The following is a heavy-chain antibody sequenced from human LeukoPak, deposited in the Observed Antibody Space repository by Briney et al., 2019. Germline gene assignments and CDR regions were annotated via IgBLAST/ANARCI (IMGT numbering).Heavy chain of an antibody. Sequence: PGGFLRLSCAASGLTFSSYPMHWVRQAPGKGLEWAAVISYDGSEKHYADPVKGRFTISRDSSKNMLYLQMNSLRAEDTAVYYCAKDRSFSSSSGTFDYWGQGTLVTVSS. CDR3: AKDRSFSSSSGTFDY. J-gene: IGHJ4*02. V-gene: IGHV3-30-3*01. CDR2: ISYDGSEK. D-gene: IGHD6-6*01. CDR1: GLTFSSYP.